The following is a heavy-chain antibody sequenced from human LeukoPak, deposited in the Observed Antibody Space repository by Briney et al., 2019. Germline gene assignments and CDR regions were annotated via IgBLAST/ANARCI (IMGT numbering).Heavy chain of an antibody. CDR1: GFTFSNAW. V-gene: IGHV3-15*01. Sequence: GGSLRLSCAASGFTFSNAWMSWVRQAPGKGLEWVGRIKSKTDGGTTDYAAPVKGRFTISRDDSKNTLYLQMNSLKTEDTAVYCCTTPRYNWNYDYWFDPWGQGTLVTVSS. CDR3: TTPRYNWNYDYWFDP. CDR2: IKSKTDGGTT. D-gene: IGHD1-7*01. J-gene: IGHJ5*02.